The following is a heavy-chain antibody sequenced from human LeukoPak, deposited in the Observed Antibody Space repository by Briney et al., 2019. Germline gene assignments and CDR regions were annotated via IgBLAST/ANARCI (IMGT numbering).Heavy chain of an antibody. V-gene: IGHV4-39*07. Sequence: PSETLSLTCTVSGGSISSSSYYWGWIRQPPGKGLEWIGSIYYSGSTYYNPSLKSRVTISVDTSKNQFSLKLSSVSAADTAVYYCARDYGGKFDCWGQGTLVTVSS. CDR2: IYYSGST. J-gene: IGHJ4*02. D-gene: IGHD4-23*01. CDR1: GGSISSSSYY. CDR3: ARDYGGKFDC.